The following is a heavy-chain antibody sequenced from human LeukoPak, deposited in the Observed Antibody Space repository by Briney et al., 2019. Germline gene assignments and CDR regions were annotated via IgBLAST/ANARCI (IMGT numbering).Heavy chain of an antibody. Sequence: PSETLSLTCAVYGGSFSGYYWSWIRQPPGKGLEWIGEINHSGSTNYNPSLKSRVTISVDTSKNQFSLKLSSVTAADTAVYYCARGRGYSYADDAFDIWGQGTMVTVSS. CDR3: ARGRGYSYADDAFDI. V-gene: IGHV4-34*01. CDR1: GGSFSGYY. CDR2: INHSGST. J-gene: IGHJ3*02. D-gene: IGHD5-18*01.